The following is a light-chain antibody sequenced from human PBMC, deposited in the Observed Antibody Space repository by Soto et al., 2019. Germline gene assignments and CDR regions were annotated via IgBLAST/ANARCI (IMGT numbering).Light chain of an antibody. CDR2: EAT. J-gene: IGLJ3*02. Sequence: QSALTQPASVSGSPGQSITISCTGTSSDVGSYNLVSWYQQYPAKAPKLLIYEATKRPSGVSSRFSGSKSGNTASLTISRLQAEDEADYYCSSYVGNSIWVFGGGTQLTVL. V-gene: IGLV2-23*01. CDR1: SSDVGSYNL. CDR3: SSYVGNSIWV.